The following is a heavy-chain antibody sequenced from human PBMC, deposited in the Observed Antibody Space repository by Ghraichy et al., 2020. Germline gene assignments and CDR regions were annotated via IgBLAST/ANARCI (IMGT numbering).Heavy chain of an antibody. J-gene: IGHJ4*02. Sequence: LSLTCAASGFTFSSSWMHWVRQAPGKGLVWVSRINSDGSTTNYADSVKGRFTISRDNAKNTLYLQTNSLRAEDTAVYYCARGGSPFYWGQGALVTVSS. CDR2: INSDGSTT. V-gene: IGHV3-74*01. CDR1: GFTFSSSW. D-gene: IGHD2-15*01. CDR3: ARGGSPFY.